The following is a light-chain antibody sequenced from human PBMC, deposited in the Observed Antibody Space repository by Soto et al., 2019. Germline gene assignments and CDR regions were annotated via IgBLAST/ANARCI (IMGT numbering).Light chain of an antibody. V-gene: IGLV1-44*01. Sequence: QSVLTQPPSASGTPGQRGTISCSGSSSNIGSDSVNWFQHLPGTTPKLLIYGNNQPPSGVPDRFSGSKSGTSASLVISGIQYEDEADYSCAAWDGSLNAYVFGTGTKVTVL. J-gene: IGLJ1*01. CDR2: GNN. CDR3: AAWDGSLNAYV. CDR1: SSNIGSDS.